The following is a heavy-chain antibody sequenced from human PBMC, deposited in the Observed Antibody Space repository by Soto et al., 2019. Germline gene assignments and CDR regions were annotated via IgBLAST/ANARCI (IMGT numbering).Heavy chain of an antibody. V-gene: IGHV3-33*01. Sequence: QVQLVESGGGVVQPGRSLRLSCAASGFTFSSYGMHWVRQAPGKGLEWVAVIWYDGSNKYYADSVKGRFTISRDNSKNTLYLQMNSLRAEDTAVYYCARARPSHYFDYWGQGTLVTVSS. CDR1: GFTFSSYG. CDR2: IWYDGSNK. J-gene: IGHJ4*02. CDR3: ARARPSHYFDY.